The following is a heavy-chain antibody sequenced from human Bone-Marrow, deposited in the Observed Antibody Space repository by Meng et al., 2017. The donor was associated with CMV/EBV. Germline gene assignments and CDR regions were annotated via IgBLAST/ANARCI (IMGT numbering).Heavy chain of an antibody. CDR2: INPKSGAT. Sequence: ASVKVSCKASGYTFTAYYIHWVRQAPGQGFEWVGWINPKSGATKDAQKFQGRVTMTRDTSMRTVYMELSSLRSNDTAVYYCVRDLDYGDYGREINYWGQGTLVTVSS. V-gene: IGHV1-2*02. D-gene: IGHD4-17*01. J-gene: IGHJ4*02. CDR1: GYTFTAYY. CDR3: VRDLDYGDYGREINY.